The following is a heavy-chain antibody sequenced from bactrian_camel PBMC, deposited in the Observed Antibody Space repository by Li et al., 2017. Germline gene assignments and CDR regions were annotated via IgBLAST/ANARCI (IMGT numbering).Heavy chain of an antibody. CDR3: AARGPYCYTKLSVADFTY. J-gene: IGHJ6*01. Sequence: HVQLVESGGGSVQAGGSLKLSCVVSGYKPYYMAWFRQAPGKEREGVASIDSLGRTRYADSVKGRFTISKDNGKNTLHLQMDSLKPEDTAMYYCAARGPYCYTKLSVADFTYWGQGTQVTVS. D-gene: IGHD2*01. CDR2: IDSLGRT. V-gene: IGHV3S53*01. CDR1: GYKPYY.